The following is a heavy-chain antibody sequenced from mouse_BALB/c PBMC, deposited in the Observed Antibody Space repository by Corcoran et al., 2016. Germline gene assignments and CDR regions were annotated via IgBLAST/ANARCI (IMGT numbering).Heavy chain of an antibody. CDR2: INTYTGEP. J-gene: IGHJ2*01. D-gene: IGHD3-1*01. CDR3: AREVARATDY. Sequence: QIQLVQTGPELKKPGETVKISCKASGYTFTNYGMYWVKQAPGKGLKWMGWINTYTGEPTYADDFKGRFAFSLETSAITAYLQINNLKNEDMATYFCAREVARATDYWGQGTTLTVSS. V-gene: IGHV9-1*02. CDR1: GYTFTNYG.